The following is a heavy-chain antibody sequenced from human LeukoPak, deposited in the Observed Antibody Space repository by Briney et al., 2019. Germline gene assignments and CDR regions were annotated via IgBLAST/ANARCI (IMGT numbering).Heavy chain of an antibody. CDR3: TTEGSLAYSSSWYGDLDAFDI. D-gene: IGHD6-13*01. V-gene: IGHV3-15*01. CDR1: GFTFSNAW. CDR2: IKSKTDGGTT. Sequence: GGSLRLSCAASGFTFSNAWMNWVRQAPGKGLEWVGRIKSKTDGGTTDYAAPVKGRFTISRDDSKSTLYLQMNSLKTEDTAVYYCTTEGSLAYSSSWYGDLDAFDIWGQGTMVTVSS. J-gene: IGHJ3*02.